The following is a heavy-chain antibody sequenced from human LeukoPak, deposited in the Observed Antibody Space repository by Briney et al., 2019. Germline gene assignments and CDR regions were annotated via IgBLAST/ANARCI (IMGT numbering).Heavy chain of an antibody. Sequence: PSETLSLTCTVSGVSISSYYWSWIRQPPGKGLEWIGYIYYSGSTNYNPSLKSRVTISVDTSKNQFSLKLSSVTAADTAVYYCARQTYGSGSYRFDYWGQGTLVTVSS. CDR1: GVSISSYY. V-gene: IGHV4-59*01. J-gene: IGHJ4*02. D-gene: IGHD3-10*01. CDR3: ARQTYGSGSYRFDY. CDR2: IYYSGST.